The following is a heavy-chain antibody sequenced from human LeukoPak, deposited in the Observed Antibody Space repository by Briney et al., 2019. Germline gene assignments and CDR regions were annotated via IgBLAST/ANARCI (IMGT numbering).Heavy chain of an antibody. J-gene: IGHJ4*02. D-gene: IGHD3-10*01. CDR2: IYYSGTT. CDR3: AREGNYGSGSYPFDY. V-gene: IGHV4-34*01. CDR1: GGSFSGYY. Sequence: KPSETLSLTCAVYGGSFSGYYWSWIRQPPGKGLEWIGSIYYSGTTYYNPSLKSRVTISVDTSTNQFSLKLSSVTAADTAVYYCAREGNYGSGSYPFDYWGQGTLVTVSS.